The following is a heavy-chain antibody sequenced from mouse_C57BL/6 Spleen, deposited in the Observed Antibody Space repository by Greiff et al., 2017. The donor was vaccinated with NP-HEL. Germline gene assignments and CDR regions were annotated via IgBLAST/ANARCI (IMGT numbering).Heavy chain of an antibody. Sequence: EVMLVESEGGLVQPGSSMKLSCTASGFTFSDYYMAWVRQVPEKGLEWVANINYDGSSTYYLDSLKSRFIISRDNAKNILYLQMSSLKSEDTATYYCARDRGYGRYYYAMDYWGQGTSVTVSS. V-gene: IGHV5-16*01. J-gene: IGHJ4*01. CDR3: ARDRGYGRYYYAMDY. CDR2: INYDGSST. CDR1: GFTFSDYY. D-gene: IGHD1-1*01.